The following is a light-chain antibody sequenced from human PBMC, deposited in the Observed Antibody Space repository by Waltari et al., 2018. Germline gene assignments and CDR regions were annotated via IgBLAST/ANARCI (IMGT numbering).Light chain of an antibody. CDR2: STS. CDR1: QSLRSPY. CDR3: QHYGTSPGT. Sequence: EIVLTQSPDPLSLSQGERATLSCRASQSLRSPYLAWYQQKPGQAPRLLIYSTSIRATGISDRFSGSGSGTDFTLTNSRLEPEDFAVYYCQHYGTSPGTFGQGTKVEI. V-gene: IGKV3-20*01. J-gene: IGKJ1*01.